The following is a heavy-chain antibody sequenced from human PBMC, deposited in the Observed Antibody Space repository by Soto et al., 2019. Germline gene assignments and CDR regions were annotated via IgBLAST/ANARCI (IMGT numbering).Heavy chain of an antibody. J-gene: IGHJ4*02. Sequence: QVQLLQSGAEVKKPGSSVKVSCKASGGTFSSYAISWVRQAPGQGLEWMGGIIPIFGTANYAQKFQGRVTITADESTSTAYMELSSLRSEDTAVYYCARVGAYYYDSSGYFDYWGQGTLVTVSS. D-gene: IGHD3-22*01. CDR2: IIPIFGTA. CDR3: ARVGAYYYDSSGYFDY. CDR1: GGTFSSYA. V-gene: IGHV1-69*01.